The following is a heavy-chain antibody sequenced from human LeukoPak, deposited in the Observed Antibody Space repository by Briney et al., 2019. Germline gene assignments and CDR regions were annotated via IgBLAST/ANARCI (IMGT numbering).Heavy chain of an antibody. CDR2: IYSGGNT. J-gene: IGHJ6*02. D-gene: IGHD5-12*01. CDR1: GFTVSSKY. V-gene: IGHV3-53*05. Sequence: GGSLRLSCEVSGFTVSSKYMSWVRQAPGKGLEWVSVIYSGGNTYYADSVKGRFTISRDNSKNTLCLQVSNLRAEDTAVYYCARGTHSGYDWSYYYYYGMDVWGQGTTVTVSS. CDR3: ARGTHSGYDWSYYYYYGMDV.